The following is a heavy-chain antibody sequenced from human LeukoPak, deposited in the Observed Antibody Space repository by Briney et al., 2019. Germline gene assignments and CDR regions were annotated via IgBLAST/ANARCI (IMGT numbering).Heavy chain of an antibody. V-gene: IGHV3-23*01. CDR3: AKGQVSSATQVRFDP. CDR2: ISGSGDSS. CDR1: GFTFSTYA. Sequence: GGSLRLSCAASGFTFSTYAMTWVRQAPGEGLEWVSTISGSGDSSLNAESVKGRFTISRDNSKNTLYLQMNSLRGEDTAVYYCAKGQVSSATQVRFDPWGQGTLVTVSS. D-gene: IGHD5-12*01. J-gene: IGHJ5*02.